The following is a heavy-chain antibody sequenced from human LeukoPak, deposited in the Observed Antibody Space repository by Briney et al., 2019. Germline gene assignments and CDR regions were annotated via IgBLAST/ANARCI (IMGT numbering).Heavy chain of an antibody. J-gene: IGHJ5*02. CDR1: GGSISSYY. CDR3: ARHVRGATGNWFDP. CDR2: IYYSGST. V-gene: IGHV4-59*08. D-gene: IGHD1-26*01. Sequence: SETLSLTCTVSGGSISSYYWSWIRQPPGKGLEWIGYIYYSGSTNYNPSLKSRVTISVDTSKNQFSLKLSSVTAEDTAVYYCARHVRGATGNWFDPWGQGTLVTVSS.